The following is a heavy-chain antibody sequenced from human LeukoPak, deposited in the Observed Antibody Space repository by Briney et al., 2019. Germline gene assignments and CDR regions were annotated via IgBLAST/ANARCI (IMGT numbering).Heavy chain of an antibody. Sequence: GGSLRLSCAASGFTFSSYAMSWVRQAPGKGLEWVSAISGSGGSTYYADSVKGRFTISRDNSKNTLYLQMNSLRAEDTAVYYCAKDMYSSSCSRVSFYFDYWGQGTLVTVSS. CDR2: ISGSGGST. V-gene: IGHV3-23*01. J-gene: IGHJ4*02. CDR1: GFTFSSYA. D-gene: IGHD6-13*01. CDR3: AKDMYSSSCSRVSFYFDY.